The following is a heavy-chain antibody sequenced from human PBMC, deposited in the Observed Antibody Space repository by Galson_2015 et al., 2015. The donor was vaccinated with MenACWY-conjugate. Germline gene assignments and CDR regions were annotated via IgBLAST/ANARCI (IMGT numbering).Heavy chain of an antibody. D-gene: IGHD2-21*01. Sequence: SLRLSCAASGFTFSSYWMSWVRQAPGKGLEWVANIKKDGSKKYYVDSVKGRFTISRDNGKNSMSLQMNSLRAEDTAVYYCARDHISDGIDWWGQGTLVTVSS. V-gene: IGHV3-7*03. CDR3: ARDHISDGIDW. CDR1: GFTFSSYW. J-gene: IGHJ4*02. CDR2: IKKDGSKK.